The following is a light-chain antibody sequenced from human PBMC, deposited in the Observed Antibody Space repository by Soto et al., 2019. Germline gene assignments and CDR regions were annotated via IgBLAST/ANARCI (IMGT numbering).Light chain of an antibody. V-gene: IGLV2-18*01. J-gene: IGLJ2*01. Sequence: QSALTQPPSVSGSPGQSVTMSCTGTSSDVGNYNRVSWYQQPPGTAPKLIIYEVNNRPSGVPDRFSGSKSGNTASLTISGLQAEDEANYFCSLYTTSTTRVVFGGGTKLTVL. CDR3: SLYTTSTTRVV. CDR2: EVN. CDR1: SSDVGNYNR.